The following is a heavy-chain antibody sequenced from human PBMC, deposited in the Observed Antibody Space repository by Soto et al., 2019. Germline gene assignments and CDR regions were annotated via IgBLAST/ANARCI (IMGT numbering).Heavy chain of an antibody. CDR2: IYYSGST. V-gene: IGHV4-31*03. CDR3: ARDRHNNYFDP. CDR1: PASMCRAGKY. Sequence: SLTRTVSPASMCRAGKYSSCIRQYPGECVEWIGYIYYSGSTYYNPSLESRVAISLDTSRSQFSLTLHSVTAADTAIYYCARDRHNNYFDPWGQGTLVTVS. J-gene: IGHJ5*02. D-gene: IGHD6-6*01.